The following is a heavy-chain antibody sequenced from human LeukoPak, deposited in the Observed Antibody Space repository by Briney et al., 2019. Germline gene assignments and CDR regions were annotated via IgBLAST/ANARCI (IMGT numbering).Heavy chain of an antibody. V-gene: IGHV3-30*03. CDR1: GFSFISYG. D-gene: IGHD2-2*01. J-gene: IGHJ6*03. CDR2: ISDDGRSK. Sequence: PGGSLRLSCAASGFSFISYGMHWVRQAPGKGLEWVGVISDDGRSKDYADSVKGRFTISRDNSKDTLYLQMNSLRAEDTAVYYCARVGYQLLSSYYMDVWGKGTTVTVSS. CDR3: ARVGYQLLSSYYMDV.